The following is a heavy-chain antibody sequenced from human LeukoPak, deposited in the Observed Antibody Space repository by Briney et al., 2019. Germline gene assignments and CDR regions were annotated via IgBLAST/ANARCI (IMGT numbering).Heavy chain of an antibody. V-gene: IGHV3-30*18. J-gene: IGHJ4*02. Sequence: PGRSLRLSCAASGFTFSSYGMHWVRQAPGKGLEWVAVISYDGSNKYYADSVKGRFTISRDNSKNTLYLQMNSLRAEDTAVYYCAKDGGDSTQDYRGQGTLVTVSS. D-gene: IGHD2-21*02. CDR1: GFTFSSYG. CDR3: AKDGGDSTQDY. CDR2: ISYDGSNK.